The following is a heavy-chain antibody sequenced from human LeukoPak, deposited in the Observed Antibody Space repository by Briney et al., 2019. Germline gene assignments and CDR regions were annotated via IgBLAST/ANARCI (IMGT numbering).Heavy chain of an antibody. CDR3: AKDIPFYGGLGNYYGGGTDY. J-gene: IGHJ4*02. CDR2: ISYDGSNK. CDR1: GFTFSSFG. V-gene: IGHV3-30*18. Sequence: GGSLRLSCAASGFTFSSFGMHWVRQAPGKGLEWVAVISYDGSNKYYADSVKGRFAISRDNSINTLYLQMNSLRAEDTAVYYCAKDIPFYGGLGNYYGGGTDYWGQGTLVTVSS. D-gene: IGHD3-10*01.